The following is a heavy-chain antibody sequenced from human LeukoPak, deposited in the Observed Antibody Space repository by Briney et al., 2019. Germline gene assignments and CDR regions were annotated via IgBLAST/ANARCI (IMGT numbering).Heavy chain of an antibody. CDR3: ARGWYSSSWYGDYHDAFDI. CDR2: INPNSGGT. V-gene: IGHV1-2*02. D-gene: IGHD6-13*01. J-gene: IGHJ3*02. Sequence: ASVKVSCKASGYTFTGYYMHWVRQAPGQGLEWMGWINPNSGGTNYAQKFQGRVTMTRDTSISTAYMELSRLRSDDTAVYYCARGWYSSSWYGDYHDAFDIWGQGTMVTVSS. CDR1: GYTFTGYY.